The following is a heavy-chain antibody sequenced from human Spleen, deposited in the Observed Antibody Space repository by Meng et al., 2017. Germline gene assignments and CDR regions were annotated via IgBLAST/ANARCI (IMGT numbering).Heavy chain of an antibody. CDR1: GGSFSGSD. D-gene: IGHD5-18*01. CDR2: INHSGST. CDR3: ARDLSGYGWFDP. V-gene: IGHV4-34*01. Sequence: QVQLQQWGAGLLKLSETLPPTCAVYGGSFSGSDWGWIRQPPGKGLEWIGEINHSGSTNYNPSLKSRVTISVDTSKNQFSLKLSSVTAADTAVYYCARDLSGYGWFDPWGQGTLVTVSS. J-gene: IGHJ5*02.